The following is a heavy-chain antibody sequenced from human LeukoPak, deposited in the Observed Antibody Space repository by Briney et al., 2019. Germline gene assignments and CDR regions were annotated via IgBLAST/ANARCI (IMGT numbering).Heavy chain of an antibody. V-gene: IGHV4-34*01. CDR2: INHSGST. Sequence: SETLSLTCAVYGGSFSGYYWSWIRQPPGKRLEWIGEINHSGSTNYNPSLKSRVTISVDTSKNQFSLKLSSVTAADTAVYYCARTAMTYVPIDYWGQGTLVTVSS. CDR3: ARTAMTYVPIDY. J-gene: IGHJ4*02. CDR1: GGSFSGYY. D-gene: IGHD5-18*01.